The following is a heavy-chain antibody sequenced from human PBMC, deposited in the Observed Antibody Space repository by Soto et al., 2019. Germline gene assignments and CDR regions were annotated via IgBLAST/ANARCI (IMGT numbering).Heavy chain of an antibody. Sequence: QVQLQESGPGLVKPSGTLSLTCAVSGGSISSSNWWSWVRQPPGKGLEWIGEIYHRGSTNYNPSLKSRVTVSVDKYKNQFPHKLSPVTAADTAVYYCARGGNDDYGDLYFDYWGQGTLVTVSS. CDR1: GGSISSSNW. CDR2: IYHRGST. CDR3: ARGGNDDYGDLYFDY. J-gene: IGHJ4*02. D-gene: IGHD4-17*01. V-gene: IGHV4-4*02.